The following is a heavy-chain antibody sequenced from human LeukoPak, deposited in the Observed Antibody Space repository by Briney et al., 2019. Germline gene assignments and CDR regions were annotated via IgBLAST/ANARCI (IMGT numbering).Heavy chain of an antibody. J-gene: IGHJ4*02. Sequence: GGSLRLSCAASGFTFSSYAMSWVRQAPGEGLEWVSAISGDGISTHYAYSVKCRSTISRDNSKSTLYLQMNRLRAEDTAVYYWAKDHSPWLQSVYYWGQGTLVTVSS. CDR2: ISGDGIST. V-gene: IGHV3-23*01. CDR3: AKDHSPWLQSVYY. CDR1: GFTFSSYA. D-gene: IGHD5-24*01.